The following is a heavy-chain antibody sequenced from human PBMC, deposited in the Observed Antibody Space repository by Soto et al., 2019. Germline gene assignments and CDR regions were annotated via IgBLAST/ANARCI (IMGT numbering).Heavy chain of an antibody. CDR2: MNPNSGNT. J-gene: IGHJ5*02. V-gene: IGHV1-8*01. CDR3: TLNAYGSGSYSWFDP. Sequence: GASVKVSCKASGYTFTSYDINWVRQATGQGLEWMGWMNPNSGNTGYAQKFQGRVTMTRNTSISTAYMELSSLRSEDTAVYYCTLNAYGSGSYSWFDPWGQGTLVTVSS. D-gene: IGHD3-10*01. CDR1: GYTFTSYD.